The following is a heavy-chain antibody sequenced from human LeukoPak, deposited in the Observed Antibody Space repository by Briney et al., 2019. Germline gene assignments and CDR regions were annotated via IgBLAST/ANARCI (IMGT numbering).Heavy chain of an antibody. D-gene: IGHD2-21*02. Sequence: ASVKVSCKASGGTFSSYAISWVRQAPGQGLEWMGGIIPICGTANYAQKFQGRVTITTDESSSPAYMELSSLRSEDTAVDYCARSRWLVVVTAILLDASDIWGQGTMVTVSS. V-gene: IGHV1-69*05. CDR2: IIPICGTA. CDR3: ARSRWLVVVTAILLDASDI. CDR1: GGTFSSYA. J-gene: IGHJ3*02.